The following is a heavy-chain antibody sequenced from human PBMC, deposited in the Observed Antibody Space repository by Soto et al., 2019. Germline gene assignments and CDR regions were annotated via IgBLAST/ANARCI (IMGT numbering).Heavy chain of an antibody. V-gene: IGHV4-31*03. CDR3: ARAQTIFGIITVFDY. D-gene: IGHD3-3*01. CDR1: GGSINSGGYY. J-gene: IGHJ4*02. CDR2: IYYSGST. Sequence: TSETLSLTCTVSGGSINSGGYYWSWIRQHPGKGLEWIGYIYYSGSTYYNPSLKSRVTISVDTSKNQFSLKLTSVTAADTAVYFCARAQTIFGIITVFDYWGQGTLVTVSS.